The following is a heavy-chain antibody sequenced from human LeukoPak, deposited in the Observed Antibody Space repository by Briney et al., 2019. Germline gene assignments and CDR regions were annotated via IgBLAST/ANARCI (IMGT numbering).Heavy chain of an antibody. J-gene: IGHJ3*02. CDR1: GYTFTGYY. CDR3: ARVWGPTFRAFDI. Sequence: GASVKVSRKASGYTFTGYYMHWVRQAPGQGLEWMGWINPNSGGTNYAQKFQGRVTMTRDTSISTAYMELSRLRSDDTAVYYCARVWGPTFRAFDIWGQGTMVTVSS. CDR2: INPNSGGT. D-gene: IGHD7-27*01. V-gene: IGHV1-2*02.